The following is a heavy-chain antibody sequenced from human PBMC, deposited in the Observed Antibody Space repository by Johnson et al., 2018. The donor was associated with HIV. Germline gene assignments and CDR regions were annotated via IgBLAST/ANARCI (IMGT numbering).Heavy chain of an antibody. CDR1: GFTVSSNY. CDR3: NTGLYWNDAFDI. Sequence: VQLVESGGGLIQPGGSLRLSCAASGFTVSSNYMSWVRQAPGKVLEWVSAISGSGGSTYYADSVHGRFTISRDNAKNSLYLQMNSLKTEDTAVYYCNTGLYWNDAFDIWGQGTMVTVSS. V-gene: IGHV3-53*01. CDR2: SGSGGST. J-gene: IGHJ3*02. D-gene: IGHD1-1*01.